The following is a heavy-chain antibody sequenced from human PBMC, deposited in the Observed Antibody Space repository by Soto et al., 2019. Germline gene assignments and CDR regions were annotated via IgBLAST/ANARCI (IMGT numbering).Heavy chain of an antibody. CDR1: GFTFSSYA. Sequence: PGGSLRLSCAASGFTFSSYAMHWVRQAPGKGLEWVAVISYDGSNKYYADSVKGRFTISRDNSKNTLYLQMNSLRAEDTAVYYCARDAYAYGNAAPFDYWGQGTLVTVSS. V-gene: IGHV3-30-3*01. D-gene: IGHD3-16*01. CDR2: ISYDGSNK. CDR3: ARDAYAYGNAAPFDY. J-gene: IGHJ4*02.